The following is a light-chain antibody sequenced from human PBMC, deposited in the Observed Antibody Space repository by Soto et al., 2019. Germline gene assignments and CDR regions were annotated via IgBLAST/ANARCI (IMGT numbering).Light chain of an antibody. CDR3: AAWDDSLNAPV. CDR2: TND. V-gene: IGLV1-44*01. J-gene: IGLJ1*01. Sequence: QSALTKPPSASGTPGQTVTISCSGRSSNIGSTRVNWYQQLPGTAHKLLLYTNDQRSSGVPDRFSGSKSGTSASLAISGLQSEDEADYYCAAWDDSLNAPVFGTGTKLTVL. CDR1: SSNIGSTR.